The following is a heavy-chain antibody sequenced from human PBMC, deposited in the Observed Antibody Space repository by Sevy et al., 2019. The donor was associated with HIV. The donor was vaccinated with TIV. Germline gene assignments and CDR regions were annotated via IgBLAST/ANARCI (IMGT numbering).Heavy chain of an antibody. CDR1: GFTFSSYW. J-gene: IGHJ6*02. CDR2: IKQDGSEK. CDR3: ARDYPNNYYDSSGTNYYYGMDV. V-gene: IGHV3-7*01. D-gene: IGHD3-22*01. Sequence: GGSLSLSCAASGFTFSSYWMSWVRQAPGKGLEWVDNIKQDGSEKYYVDSVKGRFTISRDNAKNSLYLQMNSLRAEDTAVYYCARDYPNNYYDSSGTNYYYGMDVWGQGTTVTVSS.